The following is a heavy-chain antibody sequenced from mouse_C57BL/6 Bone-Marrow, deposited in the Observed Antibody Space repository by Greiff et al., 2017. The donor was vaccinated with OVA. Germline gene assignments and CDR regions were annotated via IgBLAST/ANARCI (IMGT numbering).Heavy chain of an antibody. V-gene: IGHV1-59*01. D-gene: IGHD2-1*01. CDR3: AKGGNYL. J-gene: IGHJ4*01. CDR2: IDPSDSYT. Sequence: VQLQQPEAELVRPGTSVKLSCKASGYTFTSYWMHWVKQRPGQGLEWIGVIDPSDSYTNYNQKFKGKATLTVDTSSSTAYMQLSSLTSEDSAVYYCAKGGNYLWGQGTSVTVSS. CDR1: GYTFTSYW.